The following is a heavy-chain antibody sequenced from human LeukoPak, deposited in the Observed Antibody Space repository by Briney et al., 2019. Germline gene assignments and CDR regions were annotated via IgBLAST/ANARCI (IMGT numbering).Heavy chain of an antibody. V-gene: IGHV4-39*07. CDR3: ARILISYDSSGYSYENYFDY. CDR1: GGSISSSSYY. D-gene: IGHD3-22*01. Sequence: ASETLSLPCTVSGGSISSSSYYWGWIRQPPGKGLEWIGSIYYSGSTYYNPSLKSRVTISVDTSKNQFSLKLSSVTAADTAVYYCARILISYDSSGYSYENYFDYWGQGTLVTVSS. J-gene: IGHJ4*02. CDR2: IYYSGST.